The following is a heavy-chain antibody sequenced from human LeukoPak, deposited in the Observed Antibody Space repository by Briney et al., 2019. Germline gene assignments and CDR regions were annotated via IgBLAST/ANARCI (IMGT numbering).Heavy chain of an antibody. CDR3: ASRSYGGKDFDD. CDR1: GYRLTSYW. Sequence: GESLKISCKGSGYRLTSYWIAWLHQLAGKGLAWMGIMYPDDSDTRYSPSFQGQVTISADKSISTASLPGSSLKASDTPMYYCASRSYGGKDFDDRGQGTLVTVSS. J-gene: IGHJ4*02. D-gene: IGHD4-23*01. CDR2: MYPDDSDT. V-gene: IGHV5-51*07.